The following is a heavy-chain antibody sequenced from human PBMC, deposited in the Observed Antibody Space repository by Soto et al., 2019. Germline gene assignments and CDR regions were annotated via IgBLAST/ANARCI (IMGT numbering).Heavy chain of an antibody. D-gene: IGHD6-19*01. J-gene: IGHJ4*02. CDR1: GYNFNNYR. V-gene: IGHV3-7*03. Sequence: EVQLVESGGGLVQPGGSLRLSCAVSGYNFNNYRMSWVRQAPGKGLEWVATIKEDGSERYYVPSVRGRFTISRDNAKNSLSLQINTLRADDTAVYYCASLKVSSACDFWGQGTLVTVSS. CDR3: ASLKVSSACDF. CDR2: IKEDGSER.